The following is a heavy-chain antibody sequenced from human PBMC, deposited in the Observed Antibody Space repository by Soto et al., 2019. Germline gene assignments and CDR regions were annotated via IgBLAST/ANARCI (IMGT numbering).Heavy chain of an antibody. Sequence: QVQLQESGPGLVKPSETLSLLCVVSGEAVGSGQSYWNWVRQAPGKGLEWIGQISVTRAMKNSTPLKSRVTTSVDPPKNQISLPRTSVTAADSAAYCCARGRADSAGSSFGRRMDVWGQGTTVTVAS. CDR1: GEAVGSGQSY. CDR3: ARGRADSAGSSFGRRMDV. D-gene: IGHD3-10*01. CDR2: ISVTRAM. V-gene: IGHV4-61*01. J-gene: IGHJ6*02.